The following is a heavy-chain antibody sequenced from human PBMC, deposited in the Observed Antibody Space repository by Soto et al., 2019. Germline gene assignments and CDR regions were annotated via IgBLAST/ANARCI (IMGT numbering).Heavy chain of an antibody. CDR2: VSAYNGNT. CDR1: GYSFINYE. Sequence: QVQLVQSGAEVKKPGASVKVSCKASGYSFINYEISWVRQAPGEGLEWMGWVSAYNGNTNYAQKFQGRVTMTTDTSTSTAYMELRSLRSDDTAVYYCARDFNCTRRCIDVFDIWGQGTMVTVSS. V-gene: IGHV1-18*01. CDR3: ARDFNCTRRCIDVFDI. J-gene: IGHJ3*02. D-gene: IGHD2-8*01.